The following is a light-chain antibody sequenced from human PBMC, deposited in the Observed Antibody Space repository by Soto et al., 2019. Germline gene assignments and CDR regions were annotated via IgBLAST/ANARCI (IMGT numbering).Light chain of an antibody. CDR3: QQYNSYSPTT. CDR2: DAS. CDR1: QSVSTC. Sequence: EIQMTQSPSTLSASQGDRVTLTCRASQSVSTCLAWYQQKPGKAPRLLIYDASSRATGIPSRFSGSGSGTEYTLTISSLQPDDFATYYCQQYNSYSPTTFGQGTKVDIK. J-gene: IGKJ1*01. V-gene: IGKV1-5*01.